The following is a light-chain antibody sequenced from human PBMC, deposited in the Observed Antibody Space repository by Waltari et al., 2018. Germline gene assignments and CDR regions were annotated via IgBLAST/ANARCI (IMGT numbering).Light chain of an antibody. J-gene: IGLJ1*01. CDR2: DVS. CDR1: ITDGGGYHY. Sequence: QSSLTQPDSVYGSPGPSIPSHSTGTITDGGGYHYVSWYHQHQGHTPKLLIYDVSNRPSGVSNRFSGSKSGNTASLTISWLQAEDEADYYCSSYTSSSTYVFGTGTKVTVL. V-gene: IGLV2-14*03. CDR3: SSYTSSSTYV.